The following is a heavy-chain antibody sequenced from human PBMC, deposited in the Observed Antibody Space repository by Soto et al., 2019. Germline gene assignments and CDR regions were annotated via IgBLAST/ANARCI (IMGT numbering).Heavy chain of an antibody. J-gene: IGHJ4*02. Sequence: QITLKESGPTRVKPTQTLTLTCTFSGFSLTSRPMGVGWIRQAPGKALEWLVVIYWDDDKRYSPSLKSRLTITKDTSGNQVFLTMTNMDPVDTATYYCAHRLSGYNWNGGYFDYWGQGALVTVSS. CDR3: AHRLSGYNWNGGYFDY. CDR1: GFSLTSRPMG. D-gene: IGHD1-1*01. CDR2: IYWDDDK. V-gene: IGHV2-5*02.